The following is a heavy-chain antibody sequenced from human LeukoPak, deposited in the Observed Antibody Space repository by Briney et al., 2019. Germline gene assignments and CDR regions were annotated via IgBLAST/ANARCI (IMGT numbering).Heavy chain of an antibody. D-gene: IGHD1-26*01. J-gene: IGHJ5*02. CDR2: IHYSRST. V-gene: IGHV4-39*07. CDR3: ARDDAASYYSWFGT. CDR1: GGSIRSSSYY. Sequence: SETLSLTCIVSGGSIRSSSYYWGWIRQTPGKGLEWIGSIHYSRSTYYNPSLKSRVTISVESTQFSLNLMSVTPADTATYYCARDDAASYYSWFGTWGQGILVTVSS.